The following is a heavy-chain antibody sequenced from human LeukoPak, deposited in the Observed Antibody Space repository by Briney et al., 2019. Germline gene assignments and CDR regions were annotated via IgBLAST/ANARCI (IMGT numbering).Heavy chain of an antibody. Sequence: SQTLSLTCAISGDSVSSNSAAWNWIRQSLSRGLEWLGRTYYRSKWYNDYAVSVKSRITINPDTSKNQFSLQLNSVTPEDTAVYYCARDHYDSSGYYTDAFDIWGQGTMVTVSS. V-gene: IGHV6-1*01. D-gene: IGHD3-22*01. CDR2: TYYRSKWYN. CDR1: GDSVSSNSAA. CDR3: ARDHYDSSGYYTDAFDI. J-gene: IGHJ3*02.